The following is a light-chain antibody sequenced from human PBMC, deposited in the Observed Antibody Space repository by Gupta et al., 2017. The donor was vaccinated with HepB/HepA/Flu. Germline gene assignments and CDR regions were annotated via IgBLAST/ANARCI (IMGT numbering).Light chain of an antibody. J-gene: IGKJ5*01. CDR1: QSLVYTDGYTY. V-gene: IGKV2-30*01. CDR2: KVS. CDR3: MQGTYWPIT. Sequence: VMTQSPLSLPVTLGQPASISCRSSQSLVYTDGYTYLNWFQQRPGQSPRRLIYKVSNRDSGVPDRFSGSGSGTDFTLKISRVEAEDVGVYYCMQGTYWPITFGQGTRLEIE.